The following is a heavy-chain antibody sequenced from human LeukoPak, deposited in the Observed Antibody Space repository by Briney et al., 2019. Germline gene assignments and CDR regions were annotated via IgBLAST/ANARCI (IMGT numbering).Heavy chain of an antibody. D-gene: IGHD5-18*01. CDR1: GGTFSSYA. CDR3: ARALLRGYSYGNWFDP. V-gene: IGHV1-69*05. Sequence: SVKVSCKASGGTFSSYAISWVRQAPGQGLEWMGGIIPIFGTANYAQKFQGRVTITTDESTSTAYMELSSLRSEDTAVYYCARALLRGYSYGNWFDPWGQGTLVTVSS. CDR2: IIPIFGTA. J-gene: IGHJ5*02.